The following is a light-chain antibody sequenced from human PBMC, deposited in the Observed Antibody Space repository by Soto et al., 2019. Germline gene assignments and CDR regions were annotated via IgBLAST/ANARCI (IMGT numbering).Light chain of an antibody. V-gene: IGLV2-14*01. CDR3: NSYTSSDTVL. Sequence: QSVLTQAASVSGSPGQSITISCTGTSSDIGGYDYVSWYQQRPGKAPKLMSYAVSNRPSGISSHFSGSRSGNTASLTISGLQAADEAVYYCNSYTSSDTVLFGGGTQLTVL. J-gene: IGLJ2*01. CDR1: SSDIGGYDY. CDR2: AVS.